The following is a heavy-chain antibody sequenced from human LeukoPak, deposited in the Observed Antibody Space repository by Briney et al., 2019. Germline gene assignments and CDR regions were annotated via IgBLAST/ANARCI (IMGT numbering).Heavy chain of an antibody. Sequence: ASVRVSCKTSGYSFTDYYIHWVRQAPGQGLEWMGWINTKSGRTSSARKFQGRVTMTRDPSITTVYMDMAWLPSDDTAIYFCARADFIDAGPYLIGPWGQGTLVTVSS. V-gene: IGHV1-2*02. J-gene: IGHJ5*02. D-gene: IGHD3-3*01. CDR3: ARADFIDAGPYLIGP. CDR1: GYSFTDYY. CDR2: INTKSGRT.